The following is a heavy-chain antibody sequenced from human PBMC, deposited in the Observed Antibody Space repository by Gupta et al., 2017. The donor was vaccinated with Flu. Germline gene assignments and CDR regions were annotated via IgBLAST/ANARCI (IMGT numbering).Heavy chain of an antibody. CDR2: SIPKFGTP. V-gene: IGHV1-69*01. Sequence: EVKKPGSSVKMSCTASAGTFSSNAISWVRHAPGQGLEWRGGSIPKFGTPNSTQKFQDSITINADASTRPDYMEVSGLRSEDTAAYFCARDYDGVGYYYYSDHGMGVCG. CDR3: ARDYDGVGYYYYSDHGMGV. J-gene: IGHJ6*01. D-gene: IGHD3-22*01. CDR1: AGTFSSNA.